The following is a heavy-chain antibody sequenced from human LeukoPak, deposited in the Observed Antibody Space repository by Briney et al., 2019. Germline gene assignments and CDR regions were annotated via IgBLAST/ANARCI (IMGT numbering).Heavy chain of an antibody. V-gene: IGHV4-4*07. Sequence: SETLSLTCTVSGGSISSYYWSWIRQPAGKGLEWIGRIYTSGSTNYNPSLKSRVTISVDTSKNQFSLQLSSVTAADTAVYYCATSAAGSANWFDPWGQGTLVTVSS. CDR1: GGSISSYY. J-gene: IGHJ5*02. CDR3: ATSAAGSANWFDP. D-gene: IGHD6-13*01. CDR2: IYTSGST.